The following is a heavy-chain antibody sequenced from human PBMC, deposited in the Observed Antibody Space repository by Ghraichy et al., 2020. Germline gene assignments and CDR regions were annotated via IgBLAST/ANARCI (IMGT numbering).Heavy chain of an antibody. D-gene: IGHD2-2*01. CDR1: GFTFSSYA. CDR2: ISGSGGST. CDR3: AKVAGYCSSTSCRAYYYGMDV. Sequence: GGSLRLSCAASGFTFSSYAMSWVRQAPGKGLEWVSAISGSGGSTYYADSVKGRFTISRDNSKNTLYLQMNSLRAEDTAVYYCAKVAGYCSSTSCRAYYYGMDVWGQGTTVTVSS. J-gene: IGHJ6*02. V-gene: IGHV3-23*01.